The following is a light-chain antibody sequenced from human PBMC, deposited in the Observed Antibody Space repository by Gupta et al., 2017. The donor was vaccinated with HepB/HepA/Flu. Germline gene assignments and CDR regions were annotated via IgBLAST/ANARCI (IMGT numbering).Light chain of an antibody. J-gene: IGLJ3*02. CDR2: DDT. V-gene: IGLV3-21*03. Sequence: SFVLTQPPSVSVAPGKTAIITCGGNNIGSKKVHWYQQKPGQAPVLVVYDDTNRPSGIPERFSGSNSRNTATLTISRVAAGDEADYYCQVRDTSSDWVFGGGTKLTVL. CDR1: NIGSKK. CDR3: QVRDTSSDWV.